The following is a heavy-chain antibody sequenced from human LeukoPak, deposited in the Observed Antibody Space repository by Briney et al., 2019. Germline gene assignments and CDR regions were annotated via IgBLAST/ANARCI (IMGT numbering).Heavy chain of an antibody. V-gene: IGHV1-69*06. CDR3: ARGGGTTSYYYYYMDV. J-gene: IGHJ6*03. Sequence: GASVKVSCKASGGTFSSYAISWVRQAPGQGLEWMGGIIPIIGTANNAQKFQGRVTITADKSTSTAYMELSSLRSEDTAVYYCARGGGTTSYYYYYMDVWGKGTTVTVSS. D-gene: IGHD1-7*01. CDR1: GGTFSSYA. CDR2: IIPIIGTA.